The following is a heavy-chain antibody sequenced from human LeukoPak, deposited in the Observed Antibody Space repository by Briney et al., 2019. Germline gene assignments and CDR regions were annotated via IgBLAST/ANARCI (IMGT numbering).Heavy chain of an antibody. CDR3: ARTYCSSTSCSDNWFDP. J-gene: IGHJ5*02. D-gene: IGHD2-2*01. V-gene: IGHV4-34*01. Sequence: SETLSLTCAVYGGSFSGYYWSWIRQPPGKGLEWIGEINHSGSTNYNPSLKSRVTISVDTSKNQFSLKLSSVTAADTAVYYCARTYCSSTSCSDNWFDPWGQGTLVTVSS. CDR1: GGSFSGYY. CDR2: INHSGST.